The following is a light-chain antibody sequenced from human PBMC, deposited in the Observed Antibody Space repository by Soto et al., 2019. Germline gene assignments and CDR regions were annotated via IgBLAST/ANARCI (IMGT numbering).Light chain of an antibody. CDR3: QQYNDTFPWT. Sequence: PRSLAFDPIGGATPXCSASQSVRNNYLFSYQQKPPESPKLLMFDASTIWTHSPSKFSSGRSGAEFSLTISEMLAQDFAVSYCQQYNDTFPWTFGRWTEVYIK. J-gene: IGKJ1*01. V-gene: IGKV3D-7*01. CDR2: DAS. CDR1: QSVRNNY.